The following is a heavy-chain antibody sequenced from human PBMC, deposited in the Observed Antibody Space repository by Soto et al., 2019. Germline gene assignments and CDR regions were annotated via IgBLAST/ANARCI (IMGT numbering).Heavy chain of an antibody. D-gene: IGHD3-10*01. CDR1: GGSISSYY. J-gene: IGHJ6*03. CDR2: IYYSGST. CDR3: ARREGSATMVRGVGAHYYYYMDV. Sequence: PSETLSLTCTVSGGSISSYYWSWIRQPPGKGPEWIGYIYYSGSTNYNPSLKSRVTISVDTSKNQFSLRLSSVTAADTAVYYCARREGSATMVRGVGAHYYYYMDVWGKGTTVTVSS. V-gene: IGHV4-59*08.